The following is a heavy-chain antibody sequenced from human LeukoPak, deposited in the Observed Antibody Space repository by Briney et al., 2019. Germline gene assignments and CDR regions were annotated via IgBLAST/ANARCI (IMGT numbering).Heavy chain of an antibody. V-gene: IGHV7-4-1*02. CDR1: GYTFTNYA. CDR2: INTDTGNP. J-gene: IGHJ4*02. CDR3: ARSNKVPQGYFNY. Sequence: GASVKVSCKASGYTFTNYAMNWVRLAPGQGLEWMGWINTDTGNPTYAQDFTGRCVFSLDTSVSTAYLQISDLKAEDTAVYYCARSNKVPQGYFNYWGQGTLVTVSS. D-gene: IGHD1/OR15-1a*01.